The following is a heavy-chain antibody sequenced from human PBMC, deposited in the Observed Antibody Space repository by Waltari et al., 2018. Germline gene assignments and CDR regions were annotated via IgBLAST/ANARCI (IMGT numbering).Heavy chain of an antibody. J-gene: IGHJ4*02. CDR2: IYPGDSGT. CDR1: GYSFTSYW. D-gene: IGHD4-17*01. Sequence: EVQLVQSGAEVKKPGESLKISCKGSGYSFTSYWIGWVRQMPGKGLEWMGIIYPGDSGTRYSPSFQGRVNISADKSISTAYLQWSSLKASDTAMYYCARPPYGDYDYFDYWGQGTLVTVSS. V-gene: IGHV5-51*01. CDR3: ARPPYGDYDYFDY.